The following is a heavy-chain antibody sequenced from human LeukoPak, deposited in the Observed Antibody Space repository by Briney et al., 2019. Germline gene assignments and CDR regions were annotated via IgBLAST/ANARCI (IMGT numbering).Heavy chain of an antibody. CDR1: GGSISSYY. J-gene: IGHJ6*04. CDR3: ARRPSSYEDV. CDR2: IYTSGST. Sequence: SETLSLTCTVSGGSISSYYWSWIPQPAGKGLEWIGRIYTSGSTNYNTSLKSRVTISVDKSKNQFSLKLSSVTAADTAVYYCARRPSSYEDVWGKGTTVTVSS. D-gene: IGHD5-12*01. V-gene: IGHV4-4*07.